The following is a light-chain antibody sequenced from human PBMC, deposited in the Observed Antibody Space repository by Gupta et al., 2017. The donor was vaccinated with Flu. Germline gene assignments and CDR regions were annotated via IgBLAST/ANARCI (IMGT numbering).Light chain of an antibody. Sequence: AKNIRPSGIPDRFSGSSSGNTASLTITGAQAEDEADYYCNSRDSTDNHQAFFGGGTKLTVL. V-gene: IGLV3-19*01. J-gene: IGLJ2*01. CDR3: NSRDSTDNHQAF. CDR2: AKN.